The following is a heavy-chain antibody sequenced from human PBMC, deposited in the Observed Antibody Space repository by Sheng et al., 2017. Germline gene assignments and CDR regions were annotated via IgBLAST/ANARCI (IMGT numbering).Heavy chain of an antibody. CDR2: INPSGGST. Sequence: QVQLVQSGAEVKKPGASVKVSCKASGYTFTSYYMHWVRQAPGQGLEWMGIINPSGGSTSYAQKFQGRVTMTRDTSTSTVYMELSSLRSEDTAVYYCARGGGGALVVVVVPAAMEGGGRFGSIWG. CDR1: GYTFTSYY. V-gene: IGHV1-46*01. J-gene: IGHJ3*02. CDR3: ARGGGGALVVVVVPAAMEGGGRFGSI. D-gene: IGHD2-2*01.